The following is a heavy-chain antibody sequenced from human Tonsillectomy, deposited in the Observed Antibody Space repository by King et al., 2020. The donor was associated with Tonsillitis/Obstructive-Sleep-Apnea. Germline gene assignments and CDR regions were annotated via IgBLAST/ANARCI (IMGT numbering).Heavy chain of an antibody. V-gene: IGHV3-48*02. CDR1: YS. Sequence: YSMNWVRQAPGKGLEWVSYISSSSSTIYYADSVKGRFTISRDNAKNSLYLQMNSLRDEDTAVYYCARAGVVTAIGGFDYWGQGTLVTVSS. CDR3: ARAGVVTAIGGFDY. J-gene: IGHJ4*02. CDR2: ISSSSSTI. D-gene: IGHD2-21*02.